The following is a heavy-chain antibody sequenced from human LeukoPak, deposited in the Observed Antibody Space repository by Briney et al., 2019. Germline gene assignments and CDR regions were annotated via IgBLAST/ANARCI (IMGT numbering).Heavy chain of an antibody. CDR1: GGSISSGAYY. J-gene: IGHJ1*01. Sequence: SQTLSLTCTVSGGSISSGAYYWSWVRQHPGKGLDWIGYIGYTGDTYYNPSLKSRVTISVDTSKNQFSLKLSSVTAADTAVYYCASQYPRGYANPGYFQHWGQGTLVTVSS. V-gene: IGHV4-30-4*08. D-gene: IGHD5-12*01. CDR2: IGYTGDT. CDR3: ASQYPRGYANPGYFQH.